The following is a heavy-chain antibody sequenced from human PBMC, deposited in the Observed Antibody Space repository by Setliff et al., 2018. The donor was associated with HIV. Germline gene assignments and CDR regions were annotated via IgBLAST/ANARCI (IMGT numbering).Heavy chain of an antibody. V-gene: IGHV4-34*01. CDR1: GGSFSGYY. Sequence: PSETLSLTCAVYGGSFSGYYWSWIRQSPGKGLEWIGEINYGRTTNYNPSLESRVTISVDTSKNQFSLRMKSVNAGDTGKYYCAREMRYDSSGHPTSSDAFDIWGQGTMVTVSS. CDR3: AREMRYDSSGHPTSSDAFDI. J-gene: IGHJ3*02. CDR2: INYGRTT. D-gene: IGHD3-22*01.